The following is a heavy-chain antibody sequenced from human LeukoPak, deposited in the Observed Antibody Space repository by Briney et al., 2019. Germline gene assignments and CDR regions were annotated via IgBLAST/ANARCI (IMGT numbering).Heavy chain of an antibody. D-gene: IGHD3-10*01. CDR2: TSNDGTIK. V-gene: IGHV3-30*18. Sequence: GGSLRLSCAASGFSFSSHGMHWVRQAPGKGLEWVAVTSNDGTIKLYGDSVKGRFTISRDDSKNTLYLQMNSLKTEDTAVYYCAKDRAFQAAGVTDYWGQGTLVTVSS. CDR3: AKDRAFQAAGVTDY. J-gene: IGHJ4*02. CDR1: GFSFSSHG.